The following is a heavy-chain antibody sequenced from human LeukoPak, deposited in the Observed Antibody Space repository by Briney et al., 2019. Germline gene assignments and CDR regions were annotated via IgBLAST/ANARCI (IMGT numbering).Heavy chain of an antibody. CDR1: GFTFSSYS. J-gene: IGHJ3*01. CDR3: ARDDVWHSAFDL. CDR2: ISSSSSYI. Sequence: KTGGSLRLSCAASGFTFSSYSMNWVRQAPGKGLEWVSSISSSSSYIYYADSVKGRFTISRDNAKNSLYLQMNSLRAEDTAVYYDARDDVWHSAFDLWGQGTMVTVSS. V-gene: IGHV3-21*01. D-gene: IGHD2-21*01.